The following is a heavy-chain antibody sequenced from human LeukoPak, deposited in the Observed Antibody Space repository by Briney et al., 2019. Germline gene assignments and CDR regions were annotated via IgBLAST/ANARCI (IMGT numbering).Heavy chain of an antibody. CDR1: GFTFSSYA. V-gene: IGHV3-23*01. Sequence: GGSLRLSCAASGFTFSSYAMSWVRQAPGKGLEWVSAISGSGGSTYYADSVKGRFTISRDNSKNTLYLQMNSLRAEDTAVYYCARSSSVGYYYYYGMDVWGQGTTVTVSS. D-gene: IGHD5/OR15-5a*01. CDR2: ISGSGGST. CDR3: ARSSSVGYYYYYGMDV. J-gene: IGHJ6*02.